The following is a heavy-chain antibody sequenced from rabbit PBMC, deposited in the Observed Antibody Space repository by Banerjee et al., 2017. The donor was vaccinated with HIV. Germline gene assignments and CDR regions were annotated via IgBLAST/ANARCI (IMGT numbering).Heavy chain of an antibody. CDR3: ARGSAYAGAGYAL. D-gene: IGHD4-2*01. CDR2: IYAASSDST. J-gene: IGHJ4*01. Sequence: QSLEGSGGDLVKPGGTLTLTCKASGFSFSGSYYMYLVRQAPGKGLEWIACIYAASSDSTFYASWAKGRFTISKTSSTTVTLQMPSLTAADTATYFCARGSAYAGAGYALWGQGTLVTVS. V-gene: IGHV1S40*01. CDR1: GFSFSGSYY.